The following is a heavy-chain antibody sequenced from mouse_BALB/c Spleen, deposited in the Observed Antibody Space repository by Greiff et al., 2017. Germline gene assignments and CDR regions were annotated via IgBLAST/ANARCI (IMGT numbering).Heavy chain of an antibody. D-gene: IGHD2-1*01. V-gene: IGHV5-6*01. CDR1: GFTFSSYG. J-gene: IGHJ4*01. Sequence: EVQLQESGGDLVKPGGSLKLSCAASGFTFSSYGMSWVRQTPDKRLEWVATISSGGSYTYYPDSVKGRFTISRDNAKNTLYLQMSSLKSEDTAMYYCARHGKPRGDYWGQGTSVTVSS. CDR2: ISSGGSYT. CDR3: ARHGKPRGDY.